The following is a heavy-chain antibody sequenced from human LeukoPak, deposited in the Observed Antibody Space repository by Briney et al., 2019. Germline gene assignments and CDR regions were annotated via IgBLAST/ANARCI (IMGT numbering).Heavy chain of an antibody. Sequence: ASVKVSCKVSGYTLTELSMHWVRQAPGQGLEWMGWINTNTGNPTYAQGFTGRFVFSLDTSVSTAYLQISSLKAEDTAVYYCARDTRGWSNRGGAFDIWGQGTMVTVSS. CDR2: INTNTGNP. V-gene: IGHV7-4-1*02. J-gene: IGHJ3*02. D-gene: IGHD1-14*01. CDR3: ARDTRGWSNRGGAFDI. CDR1: GYTLTELS.